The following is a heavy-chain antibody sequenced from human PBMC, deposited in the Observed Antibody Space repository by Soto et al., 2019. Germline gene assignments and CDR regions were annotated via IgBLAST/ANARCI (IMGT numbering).Heavy chain of an antibody. CDR1: GFTFSSYS. D-gene: IGHD3-3*01. V-gene: IGHV3-21*01. CDR2: ISSSSSYI. CDR3: ARASGITIFGVVRLAYYGMDV. Sequence: PGGSLRLSCAASGFTFSSYSMNWVRQAPGKGLEWVSSISSSSSYIYYADSVKGRFTISRDNAKNSLYLQMNSLRAEDTAVYYCARASGITIFGVVRLAYYGMDVWGQGTTVTVSS. J-gene: IGHJ6*02.